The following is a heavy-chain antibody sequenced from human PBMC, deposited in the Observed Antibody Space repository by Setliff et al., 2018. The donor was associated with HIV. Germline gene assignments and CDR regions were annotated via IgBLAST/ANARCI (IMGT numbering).Heavy chain of an antibody. Sequence: ASVKVSCKTTGGTFNIFSITWVRQAPGQGLEWKGGIIPVFGPPNYAEKFQRRLTIPADESTNTDYMELIGLKSEDTAVYYCARDPTGGAARFDYWGQGTLVTVSS. CDR1: GGTFNIFS. V-gene: IGHV1-69*13. CDR2: IIPVFGPP. CDR3: ARDPTGGAARFDY. D-gene: IGHD6-6*01. J-gene: IGHJ4*02.